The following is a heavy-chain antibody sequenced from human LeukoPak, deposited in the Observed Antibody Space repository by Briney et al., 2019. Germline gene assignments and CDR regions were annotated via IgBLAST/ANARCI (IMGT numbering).Heavy chain of an antibody. D-gene: IGHD6-19*01. CDR3: ARRRAVAGGAFDY. J-gene: IGHJ4*02. CDR2: IYYSGST. V-gene: IGHV4-59*08. Sequence: NTSETLSLTCTVSGGSISSYYWSWIRQPPGKGLEWIGYIYYSGSTNYIPSLKSRVTISVDTSKNQFSLKLSSVTAADTAVYYCARRRAVAGGAFDYWGQGTLVTVSS. CDR1: GGSISSYY.